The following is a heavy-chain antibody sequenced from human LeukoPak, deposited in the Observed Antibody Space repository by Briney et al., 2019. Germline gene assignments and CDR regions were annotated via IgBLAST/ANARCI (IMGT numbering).Heavy chain of an antibody. V-gene: IGHV1-69*05. CDR3: ASTFGELQPLDP. CDR2: IIPILGTA. J-gene: IGHJ5*02. Sequence: ASVKVSCKASGGTFSSYAISWVRQAPGQGLEWMGGIIPILGTANYAQKFQGRVTITTDESTSTAYMELSSLRSEDTAVYYCASTFGELQPLDPWGQGTLVTVSS. CDR1: GGTFSSYA. D-gene: IGHD3-10*01.